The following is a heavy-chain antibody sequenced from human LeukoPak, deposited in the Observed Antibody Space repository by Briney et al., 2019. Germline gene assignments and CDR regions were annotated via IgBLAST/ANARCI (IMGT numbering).Heavy chain of an antibody. J-gene: IGHJ3*02. V-gene: IGHV3-21*01. CDR3: ARALYSSSWYGRMGAFDI. CDR2: ISSSSSYI. CDR1: GFNFSSYS. Sequence: GGSLRLSCAASGFNFSSYSMNWVRQAPGKGLEWVSSISSSSSYIYYADSVKGRFIISRDNVKNSLYLQMNSLRAEDTAVYYCARALYSSSWYGRMGAFDIWGQGTMVTVSS. D-gene: IGHD6-13*01.